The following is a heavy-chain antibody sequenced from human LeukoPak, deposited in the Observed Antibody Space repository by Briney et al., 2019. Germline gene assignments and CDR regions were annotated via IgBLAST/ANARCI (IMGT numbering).Heavy chain of an antibody. V-gene: IGHV3-9*01. CDR2: ISWNSGSI. J-gene: IGHJ4*02. CDR1: GFTFDDYA. Sequence: PGGSLRLSCAASGFTFDDYAMHWVRQAPGKGLEWVSGISWNSGSIGYADSVKGRFTISRDNAKNSLYLQMNSLRVEDTAVYFCVRGCGRSSCPYFFDLWGQGTLVSVSS. D-gene: IGHD6-13*01. CDR3: VRGCGRSSCPYFFDL.